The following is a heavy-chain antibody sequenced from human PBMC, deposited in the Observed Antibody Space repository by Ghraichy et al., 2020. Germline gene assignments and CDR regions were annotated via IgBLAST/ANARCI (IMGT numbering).Heavy chain of an antibody. CDR1: GFTFSNAW. D-gene: IGHD5-24*01. CDR3: TTDSRDGYISRGGI. V-gene: IGHV3-15*01. CDR2: IKSKTDGGTT. J-gene: IGHJ3*02. Sequence: GGSLRLSCAASGFTFSNAWMSWVRQAPGKGLEWVGRIKSKTDGGTTDYAAPVKGRFTISRDDSKNTLYLQMNSLKTEDTAVYYCTTDSRDGYISRGGIWGQGTMVTVSS.